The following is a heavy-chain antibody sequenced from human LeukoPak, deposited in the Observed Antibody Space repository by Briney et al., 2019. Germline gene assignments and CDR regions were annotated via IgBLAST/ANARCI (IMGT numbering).Heavy chain of an antibody. J-gene: IGHJ6*02. V-gene: IGHV3-7*03. CDR1: GFTFSSYW. D-gene: IGHD2-2*01. Sequence: PGGSLRLSCAGSGFTFSSYWMTWVRQAPGKGLEWVANIRQDGSEKFYVDSVKGRFVISRDNAKNLVSLEMNSLRAEDTAVYYCAAVPGSTGYYGMDVWGQGTTVTVSS. CDR3: AAVPGSTGYYGMDV. CDR2: IRQDGSEK.